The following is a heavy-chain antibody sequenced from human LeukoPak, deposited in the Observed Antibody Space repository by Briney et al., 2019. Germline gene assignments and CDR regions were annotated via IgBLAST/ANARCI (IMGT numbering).Heavy chain of an antibody. Sequence: SVKVSCKASGFTFTSSAVQVVRQARGQRLEWIGWIVVGSGNTNYAQKFQERVTITRDMSTSTAYMELSSLRSEDTAVYYCAAEVDYYDSSGYDSPWYTPERWGQGALVTVSS. J-gene: IGHJ4*02. V-gene: IGHV1-58*01. CDR2: IVVGSGNT. CDR1: GFTFTSSA. D-gene: IGHD3-22*01. CDR3: AAEVDYYDSSGYDSPWYTPER.